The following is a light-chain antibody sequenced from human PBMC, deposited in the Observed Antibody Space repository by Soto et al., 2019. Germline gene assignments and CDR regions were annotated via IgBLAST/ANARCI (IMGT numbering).Light chain of an antibody. CDR2: GAS. CDR3: HQYSNTFRT. J-gene: IGKJ1*01. V-gene: IGKV3-15*01. CDR1: QSVSSN. Sequence: EIVMTQSPATLSVSPGARAPLSCRASQSVSSNLAWYQQQPGQAPRLLIYGASTRATGIPARFSGSGSGTDFSLTISRLDPEDFAVYHCHQYSNTFRTFGQGTKVDIK.